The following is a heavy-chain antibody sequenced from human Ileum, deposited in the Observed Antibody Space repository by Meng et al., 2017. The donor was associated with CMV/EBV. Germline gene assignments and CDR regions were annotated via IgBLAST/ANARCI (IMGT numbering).Heavy chain of an antibody. J-gene: IGHJ4*02. CDR1: GGSFSNYW. CDR2: IYPTDGDS. D-gene: IGHD5-18*01. Sequence: SGGSFSNYWIGWVRQTPGKGLEWMGIIYPTDGDSSYSPSLQGMVTISVDKSISTVYLELSSLKASDTAIYYCTRDIFGGYSYDHGLDYWGRGTLVTVSS. V-gene: IGHV5-51*01. CDR3: TRDIFGGYSYDHGLDY.